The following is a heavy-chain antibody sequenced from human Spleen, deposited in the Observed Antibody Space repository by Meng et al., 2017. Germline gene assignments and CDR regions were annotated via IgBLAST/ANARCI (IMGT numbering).Heavy chain of an antibody. CDR2: IYYSGST. V-gene: IGHV4-61*08. D-gene: IGHD3-3*02. J-gene: IGHJ4*02. Sequence: QVHLQESGPGLGRPLATLSLPCTVSGGSVSSGDFYWSWIRQPPGKGLEWIGHIYYSGSTNYNPSLKSRVTISIDTSKNQFSLKLSPVTTADTAVYFCARSSFSASPYYFGYWGLGTLVTVSS. CDR1: GGSVSSGDFY. CDR3: ARSSFSASPYYFGY.